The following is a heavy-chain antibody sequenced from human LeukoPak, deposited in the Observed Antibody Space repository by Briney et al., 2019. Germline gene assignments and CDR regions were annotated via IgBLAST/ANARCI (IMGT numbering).Heavy chain of an antibody. CDR1: GGSISSSSYY. CDR2: IYYSGST. V-gene: IGHV4-39*07. D-gene: IGHD3-10*01. Sequence: PSETLSLTCTVSGGSISSSSYYWGWIRQPPGKGLEWIGSIYYSGSTYYNPSLKSRVTISVDTSKNQFSLKLSSVTAADTAVYYCATDAVVEWFGESGGWFDPWGQGTLVTVSS. CDR3: ATDAVVEWFGESGGWFDP. J-gene: IGHJ5*02.